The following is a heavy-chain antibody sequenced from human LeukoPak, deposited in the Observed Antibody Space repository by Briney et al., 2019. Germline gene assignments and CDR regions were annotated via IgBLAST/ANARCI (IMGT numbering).Heavy chain of an antibody. CDR2: INPSGGST. Sequence: ASVKVSCKASGYTFTSYYMHWVRQAPGQGLEWMGIINPSGGSTSYAQKFQGRATMTRDMSTSTVYMELSSLRSEDTAVYYCARERITMIVVVTALDIWGQGTMVTVSS. CDR3: ARERITMIVVVTALDI. D-gene: IGHD3-22*01. V-gene: IGHV1-46*01. CDR1: GYTFTSYY. J-gene: IGHJ3*02.